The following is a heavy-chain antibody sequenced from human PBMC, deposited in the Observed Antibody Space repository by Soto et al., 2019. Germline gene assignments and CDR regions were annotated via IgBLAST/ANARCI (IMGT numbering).Heavy chain of an antibody. D-gene: IGHD6-13*01. J-gene: IGHJ6*02. CDR1: GGTFSSYA. CDR2: IIPIFGTA. CDR3: ARDEAAAVTWYYYGMDV. V-gene: IGHV1-69*13. Sequence: SVKVSCKASGGTFSSYAISWVRQAPGQGLEWMGGIIPIFGTANYAQKFQGRVTITADESTSTAYMELSSLRSEDTAVYYCARDEAAAVTWYYYGMDVWGQGTTVTVSS.